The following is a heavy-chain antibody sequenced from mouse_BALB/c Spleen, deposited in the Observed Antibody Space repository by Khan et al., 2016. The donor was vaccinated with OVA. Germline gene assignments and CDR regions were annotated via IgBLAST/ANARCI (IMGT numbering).Heavy chain of an antibody. Sequence: QVRLQQSGPELVKPGASVKMSCKASGYTFTDYDIRWVKQRTGQGLEWIGEIYPGSGSTFYNEKFKGKATLTADKSSNTAYMKLSSLTSEDSAVYFCAKIFYGNSYAMDYWGQGTAVTVSS. CDR2: IYPGSGST. J-gene: IGHJ4*01. CDR3: AKIFYGNSYAMDY. CDR1: GYTFTDYD. V-gene: IGHV1-81*01. D-gene: IGHD2-1*01.